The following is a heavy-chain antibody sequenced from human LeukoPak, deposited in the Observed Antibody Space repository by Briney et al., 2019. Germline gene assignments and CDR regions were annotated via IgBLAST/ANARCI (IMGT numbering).Heavy chain of an antibody. CDR2: TSSSGSTI. CDR3: ARDPVSSGYYHNWFDP. D-gene: IGHD3-22*01. Sequence: GGSLRLSCAASGFTFSDYYMSWIRQAPGKGLEWVSYTSSSGSTIYYADSVKGRFTISRDNAKNSLYLQMNSLRAEDTAVYYCARDPVSSGYYHNWFDPWGQGTLVTVSS. CDR1: GFTFSDYY. V-gene: IGHV3-11*01. J-gene: IGHJ5*02.